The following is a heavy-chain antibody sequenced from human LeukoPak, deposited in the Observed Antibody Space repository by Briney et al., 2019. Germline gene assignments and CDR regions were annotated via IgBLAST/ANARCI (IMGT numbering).Heavy chain of an antibody. CDR3: AKDSGTKQHYYYMDV. Sequence: PGRSLRLSCAASGFPLDDYAMHWVRQVPGKGLEWVSGISWNSDSLGYADSVKGRFTISRDNAKKSLYLQMNSLRAEDTAFYYCAKDSGTKQHYYYMDVWGRGTTVTVS. J-gene: IGHJ6*03. V-gene: IGHV3-9*01. CDR1: GFPLDDYA. CDR2: ISWNSDSL. D-gene: IGHD3-10*01.